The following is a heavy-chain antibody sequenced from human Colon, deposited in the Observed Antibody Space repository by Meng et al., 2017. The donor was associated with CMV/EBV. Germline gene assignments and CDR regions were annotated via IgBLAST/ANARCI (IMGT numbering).Heavy chain of an antibody. Sequence: SETLSLTWAGYGGSFSGYYWSWIRPPPGKGLEWIGEINHSGSTNYNPSLKSRVTISVDTSKNQFSLKLSSVTAADTAVYYCARGGARITGTRRVAFDIWGQGTMVTVSS. D-gene: IGHD1-20*01. CDR2: INHSGST. V-gene: IGHV4-34*01. CDR3: ARGGARITGTRRVAFDI. CDR1: GGSFSGYY. J-gene: IGHJ3*02.